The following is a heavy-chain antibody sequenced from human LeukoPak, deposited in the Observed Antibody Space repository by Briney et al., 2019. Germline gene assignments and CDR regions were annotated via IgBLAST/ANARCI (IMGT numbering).Heavy chain of an antibody. CDR3: TKEPHPGSRPQYCFDS. CDR1: GFIFSDYY. Sequence: GGSLRLSCAASGFIFSDYYMNWIRQAPGKGLEWVSYISNSGITKNYADPVRGRFTVSRDNSRHTLFLQMNSLRPQDTAVYYCTKEPHPGSRPQYCFDSWGQGTLVTVSS. J-gene: IGHJ4*02. V-gene: IGHV3-11*04. CDR2: ISNSGITK.